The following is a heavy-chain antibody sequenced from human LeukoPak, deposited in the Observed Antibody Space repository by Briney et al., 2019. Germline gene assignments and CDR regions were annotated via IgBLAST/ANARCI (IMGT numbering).Heavy chain of an antibody. V-gene: IGHV3-66*01. D-gene: IGHD3-10*01. Sequence: GGSLRLSCAASGFTVSSNYMSWVRQAPGKGLEWVSVIYSGGSTYYADSVKGRFTISRDNSKNTLYLQMNSLRVEDTAMYYCARVPQYYGLDYWGQGTLVTVSS. CDR3: ARVPQYYGLDY. CDR2: IYSGGST. CDR1: GFTVSSNY. J-gene: IGHJ4*02.